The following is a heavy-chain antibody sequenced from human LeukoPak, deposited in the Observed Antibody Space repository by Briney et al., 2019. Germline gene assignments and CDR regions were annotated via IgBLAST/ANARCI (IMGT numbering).Heavy chain of an antibody. CDR3: ASSDPGYCSSTSCYPPYYYYGMDV. CDR2: INPNSGGT. CDR1: GYTFTGYY. D-gene: IGHD2-2*01. J-gene: IGHJ6*02. Sequence: ASVKVSCKASGYTFTGYYMHWVRQAPGQGLEWMGWINPNSGGTNYAQKFQGRVTMTRDTSISTAYMELSSLRSEDTAVYYCASSDPGYCSSTSCYPPYYYYGMDVWGQGTTVTVSS. V-gene: IGHV1-2*02.